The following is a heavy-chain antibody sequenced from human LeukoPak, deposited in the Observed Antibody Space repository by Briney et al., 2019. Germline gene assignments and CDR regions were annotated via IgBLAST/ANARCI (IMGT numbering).Heavy chain of an antibody. Sequence: SETLSLTCAVSGHSISSGYYWGWIRQPPGKGLEWIGSIYHSGSTYYNPSLKSRVTISVDTSKNQFSLKLSSVTAADTAVYYCARVGAVAGFDYWGQGTLVTVSS. CDR1: GHSISSGYY. CDR2: IYHSGST. J-gene: IGHJ4*02. V-gene: IGHV4-38-2*01. CDR3: ARVGAVAGFDY. D-gene: IGHD6-19*01.